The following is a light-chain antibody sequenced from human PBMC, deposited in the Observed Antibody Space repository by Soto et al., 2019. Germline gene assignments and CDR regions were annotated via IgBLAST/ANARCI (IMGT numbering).Light chain of an antibody. V-gene: IGKV1-39*01. Sequence: DIQMTQAPTSLSASVGDRVTISFRASQYISTYLSWYQQKPGKAPRLLIYAASTVQSGVPPRFSGSGSGTDFILTISSLRSEDIATYFCQQTYSAPPWTFGQGTKVDIK. CDR2: AAS. CDR3: QQTYSAPPWT. CDR1: QYISTY. J-gene: IGKJ1*01.